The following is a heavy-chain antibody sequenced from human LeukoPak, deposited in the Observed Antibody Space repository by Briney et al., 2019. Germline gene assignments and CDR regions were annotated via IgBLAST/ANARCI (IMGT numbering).Heavy chain of an antibody. V-gene: IGHV2-5*02. Sequence: SGPTLVNPTQTLTLTCTFSGLSLRTNGAAVGWIRQPPGKALEWLALIYWDDGKRYSPSLESRLTITKDTSKNQVVLTMTNTDPVDTATYYCVHAFLPNSYGCHSWGQGTLVTVSS. CDR3: VHAFLPNSYGCHS. CDR1: GLSLRTNGAA. D-gene: IGHD3-16*01. CDR2: IYWDDGK. J-gene: IGHJ4*02.